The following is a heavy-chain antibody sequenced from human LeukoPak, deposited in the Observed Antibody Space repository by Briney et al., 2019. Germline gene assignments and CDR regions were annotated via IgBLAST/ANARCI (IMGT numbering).Heavy chain of an antibody. Sequence: SETLSLTCTVSGGSISDYYWTWIGQSPGTGLGWIGYMDYSGSTAYNPSLKSRVTISIDTSKKQFSLELSSVTAADTAIYFCARRKRGSGGPFDYWGQGTLVTVSS. CDR1: GGSISDYY. CDR3: ARRKRGSGGPFDY. V-gene: IGHV4-59*08. D-gene: IGHD6-19*01. J-gene: IGHJ4*02. CDR2: MDYSGST.